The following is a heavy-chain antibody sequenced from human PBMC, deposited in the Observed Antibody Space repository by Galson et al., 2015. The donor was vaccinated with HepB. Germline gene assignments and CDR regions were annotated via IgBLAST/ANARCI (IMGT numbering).Heavy chain of an antibody. V-gene: IGHV3-30*04. CDR1: GFTFSSYA. J-gene: IGHJ4*02. CDR2: ISYDGSNK. Sequence: SLRLSCAASGFTFSSYAMHWVRQAPGKGLEWVAVISYDGSNKYYADSVKGRFTISRDNSKNTLYLQMNSLRAEDTAVYYCARVMGAETLRGVNLGYFDYWGQGTLVTVSS. CDR3: ARVMGAETLRGVNLGYFDY. D-gene: IGHD3-10*01.